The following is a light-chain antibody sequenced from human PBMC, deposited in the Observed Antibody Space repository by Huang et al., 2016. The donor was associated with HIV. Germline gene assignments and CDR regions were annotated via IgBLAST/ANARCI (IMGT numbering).Light chain of an antibody. CDR1: QSGSSN. CDR3: HQYNNWPPWT. J-gene: IGKJ1*01. Sequence: EIMMTQSPATLSVSPGERATLSCRASQSGSSNFAWYQQQPGQAPRLLIYGASTRATGVPARFSGSGSGTEFTLTISNLQSEDFAVYYCHQYNNWPPWTFGQGTKVEIK. V-gene: IGKV3-15*01. CDR2: GAS.